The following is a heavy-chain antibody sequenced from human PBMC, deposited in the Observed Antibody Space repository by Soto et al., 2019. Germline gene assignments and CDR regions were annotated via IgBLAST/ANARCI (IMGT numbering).Heavy chain of an antibody. CDR1: GFTFSSYG. J-gene: IGHJ4*02. Sequence: GGSLRLSCAASGFTFSSYGMHWVRQAPGKGLEWVAVISYDGSNKYYADSVKGRFTTSRDNSKNTLYLQMNSLRAEDTAVYYCAKDRLGSGWVFDYWGQGTLVTVSS. CDR2: ISYDGSNK. CDR3: AKDRLGSGWVFDY. V-gene: IGHV3-30*18. D-gene: IGHD6-19*01.